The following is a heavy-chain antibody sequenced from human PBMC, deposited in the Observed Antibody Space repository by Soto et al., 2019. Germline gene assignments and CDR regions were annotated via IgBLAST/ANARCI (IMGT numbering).Heavy chain of an antibody. D-gene: IGHD2-2*01. J-gene: IGHJ6*03. CDR1: GGSISSYY. Sequence: SETLSLTCTVSGGSISSYYWSWIRQPPGKGLEWIGYIYYSGSTNYNPSLKSRVTISVDTSKNQFSLKLSSVTAADTAVYYCARGRPQKGGYCSSTSCYSYYYYYMHVWGKGTTVTVS. CDR3: ARGRPQKGGYCSSTSCYSYYYYYMHV. V-gene: IGHV4-59*01. CDR2: IYYSGST.